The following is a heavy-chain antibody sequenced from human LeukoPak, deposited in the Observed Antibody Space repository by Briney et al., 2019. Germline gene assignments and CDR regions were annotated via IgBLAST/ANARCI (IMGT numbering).Heavy chain of an antibody. D-gene: IGHD6-13*01. CDR3: ARDPWYSSSWYMFDY. CDR2: IWYDGSNK. V-gene: IGHV3-33*01. J-gene: IGHJ4*02. CDR1: GFTFSSYG. Sequence: RGSLRLSCAASGFTFSSYGMHWVRQAPGKGLEWVAVIWYDGSNKYYADSVKGRFTISRDNSKNTLYLQMNSLRAEDTAVYYCARDPWYSSSWYMFDYWGQGTLVTVSS.